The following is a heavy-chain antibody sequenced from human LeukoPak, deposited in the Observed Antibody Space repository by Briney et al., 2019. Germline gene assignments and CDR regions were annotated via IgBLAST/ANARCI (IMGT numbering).Heavy chain of an antibody. CDR1: GFTFSSYS. Sequence: PGGSLRLSCAASGFTFSSYSMNWVRQAPGKGLEWVSSISSSSNYIYYADSVKGRFTISRDNAKNSLYLQMNSLRAEDTAVYYCARGDSGSYFGAFDIWGQGTMVTVSS. J-gene: IGHJ3*02. D-gene: IGHD1-26*01. CDR2: ISSSSNYI. CDR3: ARGDSGSYFGAFDI. V-gene: IGHV3-21*01.